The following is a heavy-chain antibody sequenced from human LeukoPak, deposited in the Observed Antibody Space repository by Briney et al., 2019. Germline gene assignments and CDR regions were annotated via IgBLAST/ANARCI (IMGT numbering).Heavy chain of an antibody. CDR2: ISAYNGNT. CDR1: GYTFTSYG. J-gene: IGHJ4*02. CDR3: ARVKTGRFIAAAGTRSDY. V-gene: IGHV1-18*01. D-gene: IGHD6-13*01. Sequence: ASVKVSCKASGYTFTSYGISGVRQAPGQGLEWMGWISAYNGNTNYAQKLQGRVTMTTDTSTSTAYMELRSLRSDDTAVYYCARVKTGRFIAAAGTRSDYWGQGTLVTVSS.